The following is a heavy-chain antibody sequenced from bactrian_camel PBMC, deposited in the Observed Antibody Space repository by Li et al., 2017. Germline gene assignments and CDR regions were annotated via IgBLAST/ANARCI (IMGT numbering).Heavy chain of an antibody. V-gene: IGHV3S53*01. CDR3: AADVDLETRKRRDIGSMTSVGCAFGY. J-gene: IGHJ6*01. Sequence: HVQLVESGGGSVQAGGSLRLSCAASRYMYDNGCMGWFRQAPGKEREGVATIDTDGSTTYADSAKGRFTISFDNAQKTLSLQMSSLNPEDTAMYYCAADVDLETRKRRDIGSMTSVGCAFGYWGQG. D-gene: IGHD4*01. CDR2: IDTDGST. CDR1: RYMYDNGC.